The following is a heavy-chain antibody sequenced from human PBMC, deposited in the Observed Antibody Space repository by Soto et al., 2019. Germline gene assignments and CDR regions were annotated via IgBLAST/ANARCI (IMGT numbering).Heavy chain of an antibody. J-gene: IGHJ4*02. CDR2: ISGSGGST. CDR1: GFTFSSYA. Sequence: GESLKISCAASGFTFSSYAMSWVRQAPGKGLEWVSAISGSGGSTYYADSVKGRFTISRDNSKNTLYLQMNSLRAEDTAVYYCAKDTGPAVAGRGYWGQGTLVTVSS. D-gene: IGHD6-19*01. CDR3: AKDTGPAVAGRGY. V-gene: IGHV3-23*01.